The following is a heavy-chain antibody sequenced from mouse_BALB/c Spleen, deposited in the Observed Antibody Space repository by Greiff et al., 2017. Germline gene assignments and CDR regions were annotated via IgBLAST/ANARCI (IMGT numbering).Heavy chain of an antibody. CDR1: GFTFSSYG. CDR2: INSNGGST. Sequence: EVQLVESGGGLVQPGGSLKLSCAASGFTFSSYGMSWVRQTPDKRLELVATINSNGGSTYYPDSVKGRFTISRDNAKNTLYLQMSSLKSEDTAMYYCARRFAGAMDYWGQGTSVTVSS. J-gene: IGHJ4*01. V-gene: IGHV5-6-3*01. CDR3: ARRFAGAMDY.